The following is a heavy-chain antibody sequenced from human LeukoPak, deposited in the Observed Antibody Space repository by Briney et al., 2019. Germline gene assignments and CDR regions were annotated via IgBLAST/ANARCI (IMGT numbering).Heavy chain of an antibody. CDR3: ARESYDILTGYYIFTHFDY. J-gene: IGHJ4*02. D-gene: IGHD3-9*01. CDR1: GGSISSSNW. V-gene: IGHV4-4*02. CDR2: IYHSGST. Sequence: PSETLSLTCAVSGGSISSSNWWSWVRQPPGKGLEWIGEIYHSGSTNCNPSLKSRVTISVDKSKNQFSLKLSSVTAADTAVYYCARESYDILTGYYIFTHFDYWGQGTLVTVSS.